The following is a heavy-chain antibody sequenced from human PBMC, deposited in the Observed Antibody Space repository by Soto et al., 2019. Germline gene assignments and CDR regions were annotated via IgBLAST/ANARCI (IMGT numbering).Heavy chain of an antibody. Sequence: GGSLRLSCAASGFTFSSYAMTWVRQAPGEGLDWVSSISGSGESTYYSDSVKGRFTISRDNSKNTVYLQMSSLRAEDMAVYFCVKDWTGNKCRCMVVWGQGTTVTVSS. CDR1: GFTFSSYA. CDR3: VKDWTGNKCRCMVV. J-gene: IGHJ6*02. V-gene: IGHV3-23*01. D-gene: IGHD2-2*01. CDR2: ISGSGEST.